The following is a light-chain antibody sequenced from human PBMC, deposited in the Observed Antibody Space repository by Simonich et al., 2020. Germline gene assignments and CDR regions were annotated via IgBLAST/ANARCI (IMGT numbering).Light chain of an antibody. CDR1: SSDVGGYNY. CDR2: DVS. Sequence: QSALTQPASVSGSPGQSVTISCTGTSSDVGGYNYVSWYQQHPGKAPKLMIYDVSKRPSGVSNRFPGSKSGKKASLTISGLQAEDEADYYCSSYTSSSTLVFGGGTKLTVL. CDR3: SSYTSSSTLV. J-gene: IGLJ2*01. V-gene: IGLV2-14*01.